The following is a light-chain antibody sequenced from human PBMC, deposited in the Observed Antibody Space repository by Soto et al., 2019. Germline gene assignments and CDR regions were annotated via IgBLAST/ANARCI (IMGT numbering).Light chain of an antibody. V-gene: IGLV2-8*01. J-gene: IGLJ2*01. Sequence: QSVLTQPPSASGSPGQSVTISCTGTSSDIGSSNYVFWYQHRPGRAPSLLIYEVTKRPSGVPDRFSGSKSGNTASLTVSGLQADDEADYYCTSYAGGDNYVLFGGGTQLTVL. CDR2: EVT. CDR1: SSDIGSSNY. CDR3: TSYAGGDNYVL.